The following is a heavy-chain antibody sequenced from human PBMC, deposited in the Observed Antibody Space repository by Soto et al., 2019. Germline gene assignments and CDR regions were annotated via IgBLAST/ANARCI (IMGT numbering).Heavy chain of an antibody. J-gene: IGHJ5*02. CDR3: VRDGTKTLRDWFDP. CDR2: IYATGTT. D-gene: IGHD1-1*01. V-gene: IGHV4-4*07. CDR1: GASISGFY. Sequence: SETMSLTCTVSGASISGFYWSWIRKSAGNGLEWIGRIYATGTTDYNPSLKSRVMMSVDTSKKQFSLKLRSVTAADTAVYYCVRDGTKTLRDWFDPWGQGISVTVSS.